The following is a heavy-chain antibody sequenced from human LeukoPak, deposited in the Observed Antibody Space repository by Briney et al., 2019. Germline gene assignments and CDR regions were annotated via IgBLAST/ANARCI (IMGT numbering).Heavy chain of an antibody. V-gene: IGHV3-23*01. CDR2: ISGSGGST. CDR1: GFTFSSYA. D-gene: IGHD2-15*01. Sequence: PGGSLRLSCAASGFTFSSYAKSWVRQAPGKGLEWVSVISGSGGSTCYADSVKGRFTISRDNSKNTLYLQMNSLRAEDTAVYYCAKDYCSGGSCYSGHEFWGQGTLVTVSS. J-gene: IGHJ4*02. CDR3: AKDYCSGGSCYSGHEF.